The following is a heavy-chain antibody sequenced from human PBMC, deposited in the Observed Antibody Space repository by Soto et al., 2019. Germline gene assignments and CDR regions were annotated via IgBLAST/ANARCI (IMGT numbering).Heavy chain of an antibody. D-gene: IGHD2-15*01. CDR3: ARGDCVGGTCYSLAGSFFYYMDV. Sequence: EVQLVESGEGLVQPGGSLRLSCAASGFTFSNYWMYWVRQAPGKGLEWVSRINSDGSVSSYADSVKGRLTISRDNVKNTLYLQMDSLRAEDTALYYCARGDCVGGTCYSLAGSFFYYMDVWGKGTTVTVFS. CDR1: GFTFSNYW. J-gene: IGHJ6*03. CDR2: INSDGSVS. V-gene: IGHV3-74*02.